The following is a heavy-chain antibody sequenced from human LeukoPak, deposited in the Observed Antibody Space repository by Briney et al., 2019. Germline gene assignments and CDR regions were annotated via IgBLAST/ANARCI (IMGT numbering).Heavy chain of an antibody. V-gene: IGHV3-7*01. D-gene: IGHD3-16*01. J-gene: IGHJ3*02. CDR1: GIIISSYW. Sequence: GGSLRLSCAAPGIIISSYWMSWVRQAPGKGLEWVANTKEDGSEKYYVDSVKGRFTISRDNAKKSLYLQMNRLRAEDTAVYYCEAFYYDESGWGDASDMWGQGTMVTVSS. CDR3: EAFYYDESGWGDASDM. CDR2: TKEDGSEK.